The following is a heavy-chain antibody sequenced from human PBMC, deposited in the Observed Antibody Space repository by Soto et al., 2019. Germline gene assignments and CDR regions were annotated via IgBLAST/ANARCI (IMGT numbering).Heavy chain of an antibody. J-gene: IGHJ4*02. CDR2: INAGNGNT. CDR3: ARSTVVVTALDY. Sequence: ASVKVSCKASGYTFTTYAMHWVRQAPGQRLEWMGWINAGNGNTKYSQKFQGRVTITRDTSASTAYMELSSLRSEDTAVYYCARSTVVVTALDYWGQGTLVTVSS. D-gene: IGHD2-21*02. V-gene: IGHV1-3*01. CDR1: GYTFTTYA.